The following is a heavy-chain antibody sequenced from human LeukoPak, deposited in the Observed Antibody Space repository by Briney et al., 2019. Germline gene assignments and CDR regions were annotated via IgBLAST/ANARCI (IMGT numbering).Heavy chain of an antibody. Sequence: PGGSLRLSCAASGFTFSSYAMSWVRQAPGKGLEWVSAISGSGGSTYYADSVKGRFTISRDNAKNSLYLQMNSLRAEDTAVYYCARGLSDVVVVAATDLWSWFDPWAREPWSPSPQ. CDR1: GFTFSSYA. J-gene: IGHJ5*02. CDR3: ARGLSDVVVVAATDLWSWFDP. V-gene: IGHV3-23*01. CDR2: ISGSGGST. D-gene: IGHD2-15*01.